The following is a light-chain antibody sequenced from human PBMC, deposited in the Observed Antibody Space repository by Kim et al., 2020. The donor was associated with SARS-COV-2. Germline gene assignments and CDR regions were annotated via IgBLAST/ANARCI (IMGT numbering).Light chain of an antibody. CDR2: DVS. CDR1: SSDVGGYNY. J-gene: IGLJ2*01. Sequence: PGQSITTPCTGTSSDVGGYNYVSWYQQHPGKAPKLMIYDVSNRPSGVSNRFSGSKSGNTASLTISGLQAEDEADYYCSSYTSSSTVFGGGTQLTVL. CDR3: SSYTSSSTV. V-gene: IGLV2-14*03.